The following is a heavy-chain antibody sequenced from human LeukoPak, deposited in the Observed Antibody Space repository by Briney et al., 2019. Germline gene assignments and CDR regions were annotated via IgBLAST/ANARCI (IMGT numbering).Heavy chain of an antibody. CDR1: GFTFSSYS. V-gene: IGHV3-21*01. Sequence: GGSLRLSCAASGFTFSSYSTNWVRQAPGKGLEWVSSISSSSSYIYYADSVKGRFTISRDNAKNSLYLQMNSLRAEDTAVYYCARGYSTGRGLKPEDYWGQGTLVTVSS. CDR3: ARGYSTGRGLKPEDY. D-gene: IGHD4-17*01. J-gene: IGHJ4*02. CDR2: ISSSSSYI.